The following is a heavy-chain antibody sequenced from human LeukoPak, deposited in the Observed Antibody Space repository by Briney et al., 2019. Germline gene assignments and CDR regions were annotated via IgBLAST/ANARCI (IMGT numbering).Heavy chain of an antibody. J-gene: IGHJ4*02. CDR1: GLTVSSNY. V-gene: IGHV3-66*01. CDR3: ASLEMATTTADY. D-gene: IGHD5-24*01. Sequence: GGSLRLSCAASGLTVSSNYMSWVRQAPGKGLEWVSVIYSGGSTYYADSVKGRFTISRDNSKNTLYLQMNSLRAEDTAVYYCASLEMATTTADYWGQGTLVTVSS. CDR2: IYSGGST.